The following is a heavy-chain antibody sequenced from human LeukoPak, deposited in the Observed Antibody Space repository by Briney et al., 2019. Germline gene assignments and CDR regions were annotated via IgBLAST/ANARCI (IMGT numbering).Heavy chain of an antibody. J-gene: IGHJ4*02. CDR2: INHSGST. V-gene: IGHV4-34*01. CDR1: GGSFSGYY. CDR3: ARKRSLVTTVGALGY. Sequence: SETLSLTCAVYGGSFSGYYWSWIRQPPGKGLEWIGEINHSGSTNYNPSLKSRVTISVDTSKNKFSLTLSSVTAADTAVYYCARKRSLVTTVGALGYWGQGTLVTVSS. D-gene: IGHD4-11*01.